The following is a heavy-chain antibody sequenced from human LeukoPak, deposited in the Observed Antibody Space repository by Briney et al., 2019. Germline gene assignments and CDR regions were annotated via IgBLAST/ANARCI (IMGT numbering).Heavy chain of an antibody. CDR1: GGSISTIDYY. Sequence: SQTLSLTCTVSGGSISTIDYYWSWIRQPPGKGLEWIGYIFYTGSAYYNPSLKSRVTISVDTSKNQFSLKVSSVTAADTAVYYCARARAARPGWFDPWGQGTLVTVSS. J-gene: IGHJ5*02. CDR2: IFYTGSA. D-gene: IGHD6-6*01. V-gene: IGHV4-30-4*08. CDR3: ARARAARPGWFDP.